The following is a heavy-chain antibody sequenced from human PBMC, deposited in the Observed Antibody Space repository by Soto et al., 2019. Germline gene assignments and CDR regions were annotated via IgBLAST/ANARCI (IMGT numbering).Heavy chain of an antibody. J-gene: IGHJ4*02. CDR1: GFPLEKYC. V-gene: IGHV3-74*01. CDR2: INNDGSTT. CDR3: ARESEDLTSNFDY. Sequence: GGSLRLSCAVSGFPLEKYCMNWVRQAPGEGLEGVSGINNDGSTTRYADSVKGRFTIFRDNAKNKVYLQMNSLRAEDLVLYYCARESEDLTSNFDYWGQGTLVTVSS.